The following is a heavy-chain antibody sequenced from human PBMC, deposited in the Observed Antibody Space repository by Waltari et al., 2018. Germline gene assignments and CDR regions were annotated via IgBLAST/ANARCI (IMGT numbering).Heavy chain of an antibody. V-gene: IGHV3-7*01. J-gene: IGHJ5*02. CDR3: ARDGPIAVAGAPNWFDP. CDR1: GFTFNSFW. D-gene: IGHD6-19*01. Sequence: EVQLVESGGGLVQPGGSLRLSCAASGFTFNSFWMSWVRQAPGKGLEWVANIKQDGSGKNYVDSVKGRFTISRDNAKNSLYLQMNSLRVEDTAVYHCARDGPIAVAGAPNWFDPWGQGTLVTVSS. CDR2: IKQDGSGK.